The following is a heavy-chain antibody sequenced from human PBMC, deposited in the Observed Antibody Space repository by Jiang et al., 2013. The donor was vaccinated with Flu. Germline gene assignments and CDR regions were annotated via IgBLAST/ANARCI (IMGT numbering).Heavy chain of an antibody. J-gene: IGHJ4*02. V-gene: IGHV3-74*01. CDR1: GFNFRNYW. Sequence: EVQLVESGGGLVQPGGSLRLSCAASGFNFRNYWMDWVRQGPGKGLQWVSNISDDGGATGYAASVRGRFTISRDNAKNTLYLQMNSLRVEDTAVYYCARDSGAFDYWGQGTLVTVSS. D-gene: IGHD1-26*01. CDR3: ARDSGAFDY. CDR2: ISDDGGAT.